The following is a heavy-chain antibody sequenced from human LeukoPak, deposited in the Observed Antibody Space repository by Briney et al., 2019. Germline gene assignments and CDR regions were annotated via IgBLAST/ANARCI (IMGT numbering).Heavy chain of an antibody. Sequence: ASVKVSCKASGYTFSSYGISWVRQAPGQGLEGMGWISAYNGNTNYAQKFQGRVTITADESTSTAYMELSSLRSEDTAVYYCASGYSMVRGVIFDYWGQGTLVTVSS. CDR3: ASGYSMVRGVIFDY. V-gene: IGHV1-18*01. CDR2: ISAYNGNT. J-gene: IGHJ4*02. CDR1: GYTFSSYG. D-gene: IGHD3-10*01.